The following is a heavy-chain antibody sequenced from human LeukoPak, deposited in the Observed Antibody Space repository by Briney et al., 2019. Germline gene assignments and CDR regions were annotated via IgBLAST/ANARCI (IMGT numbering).Heavy chain of an antibody. D-gene: IGHD3-10*01. CDR2: IYTTGTT. V-gene: IGHV4-4*07. Sequence: SETLSLTCSVSDTSISTYYWSWIRQPAGKGLEWIGHIYTTGTTNYNPSLKSRVTMSIDTSKNQFSLNLRSVTAADTAVYYCARHSYYYGSGSLRWFDPWGQGTLVTVSS. CDR3: ARHSYYYGSGSLRWFDP. J-gene: IGHJ5*02. CDR1: DTSISTYY.